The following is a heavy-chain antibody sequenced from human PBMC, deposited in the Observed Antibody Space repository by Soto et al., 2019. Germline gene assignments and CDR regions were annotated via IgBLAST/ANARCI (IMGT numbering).Heavy chain of an antibody. Sequence: QVQLQESGPGLVKPSQTLSLTCTVSGASISSGGYYWSWIRQPPGKGLEWIGYTYYSGSTYYNPSLKSRLTVLVDASKDQLSLSLTSVTAADTSVYYCARDQGPGAFTRGYFDYWGQGILVTVSS. CDR2: TYYSGST. J-gene: IGHJ4*02. CDR3: ARDQGPGAFTRGYFDY. D-gene: IGHD1-26*01. CDR1: GASISSGGYY. V-gene: IGHV4-31*03.